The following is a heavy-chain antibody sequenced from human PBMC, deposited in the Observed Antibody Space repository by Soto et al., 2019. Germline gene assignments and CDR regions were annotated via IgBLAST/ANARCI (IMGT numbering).Heavy chain of an antibody. J-gene: IGHJ3*01. D-gene: IGHD5-12*01. Sequence: GGSLRLSCAASGFTFSTSALHWVRQASGKGLEWVGHIKNKADNYATTYGASMKGRVTVSRDDSKNTAYLQMNSRTTEATAVYYWGRRGGLLAEAWDVWGQGTRSTASS. CDR2: IKNKADNYAT. CDR3: GRRGGLLAEAWDV. V-gene: IGHV3-73*01. CDR1: GFTFSTSA.